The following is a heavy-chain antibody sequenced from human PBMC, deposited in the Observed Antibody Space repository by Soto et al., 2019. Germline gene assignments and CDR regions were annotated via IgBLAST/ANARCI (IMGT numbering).Heavy chain of an antibody. V-gene: IGHV5-51*01. CDR3: ARGRGYCTNGVCYTADY. Sequence: GESLKISCKGSGYSFTSYWIGWVRQMPGKGLEWMGIIYPGDSDTRYSPSFQGQVTISADKSISTAYLQWSSLKASDTAMYYCARGRGYCTNGVCYTADYWGQGTLVTVSS. CDR1: GYSFTSYW. CDR2: IYPGDSDT. J-gene: IGHJ4*02. D-gene: IGHD2-8*01.